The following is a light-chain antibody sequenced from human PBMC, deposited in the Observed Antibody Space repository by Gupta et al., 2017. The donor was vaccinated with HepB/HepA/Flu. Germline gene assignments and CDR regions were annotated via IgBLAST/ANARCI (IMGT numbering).Light chain of an antibody. Sequence: EIVMTQSPATLSVSPGERATLSCRASQSVSTNLAWYQQKPGQAPRLLIYGASIRATDIPARFSGSGSGTEFTLTISSLQSEDFAVYYCQQYNTWPLTFGQGTKVEVK. V-gene: IGKV3-15*01. CDR1: QSVSTN. CDR2: GAS. CDR3: QQYNTWPLT. J-gene: IGKJ1*01.